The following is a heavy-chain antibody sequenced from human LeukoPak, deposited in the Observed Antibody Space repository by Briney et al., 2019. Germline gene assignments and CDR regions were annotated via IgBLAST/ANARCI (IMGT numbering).Heavy chain of an antibody. CDR1: GGSISSGGHY. Sequence: KSSETLSLTCTVSGGSISSGGHYWSWIRQHPGKGLEWIGYIYYSGSTYYNPSLKSRVTISVDTSKNQFSLKLSSVTAADTAVYYCASGSYYDFWSGISPFDWYFDLWGRGTLVTVSS. D-gene: IGHD3-3*01. J-gene: IGHJ2*01. V-gene: IGHV4-31*03. CDR2: IYYSGST. CDR3: ASGSYYDFWSGISPFDWYFDL.